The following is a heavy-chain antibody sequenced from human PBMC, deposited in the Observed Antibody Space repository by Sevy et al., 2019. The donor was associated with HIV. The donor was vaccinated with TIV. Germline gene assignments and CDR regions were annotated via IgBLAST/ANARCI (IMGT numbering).Heavy chain of an antibody. Sequence: ASVKVSCKASGYTFTSYGISWVRQAPGQGLEWMGWISAYNGNTNYAQKLQGRVTMTTDTSTSTAYMELRGLRSDDTAVYYWAREDDSAWGMVRGDAFDIWGQGTMVTVSS. CDR1: GYTFTSYG. CDR2: ISAYNGNT. CDR3: AREDDSAWGMVRGDAFDI. D-gene: IGHD3-10*01. J-gene: IGHJ3*02. V-gene: IGHV1-18*01.